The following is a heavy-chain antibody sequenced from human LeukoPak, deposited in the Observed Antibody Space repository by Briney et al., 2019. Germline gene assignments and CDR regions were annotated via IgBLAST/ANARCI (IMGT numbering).Heavy chain of an antibody. CDR2: ISSSSSYI. D-gene: IGHD4-17*01. Sequence: PGGSLRLSCAASGFTFSSYSMNWVRQAPGKGLEWASSISSSSSYIYYADSVKGRFTISRDNAKNSLYLQMNSLRAEDTAVYYCARGAHDYGDYYGDYFDYWGQGTLVTVSS. CDR3: ARGAHDYGDYYGDYFDY. V-gene: IGHV3-21*01. J-gene: IGHJ4*02. CDR1: GFTFSSYS.